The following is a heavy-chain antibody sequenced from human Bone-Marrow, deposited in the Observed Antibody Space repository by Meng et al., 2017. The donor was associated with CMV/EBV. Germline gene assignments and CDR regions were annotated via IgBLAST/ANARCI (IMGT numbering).Heavy chain of an antibody. CDR1: GFTVSSNY. CDR3: AKGSSGSPGTDY. Sequence: GESLKISCAASGFTVSSNYMSWVRQAPGKGLEWVSVIYSGGSTYYADSVKGRFTISRDNSKNTLYLQMNSLRAEDTAVYYCAKGSSGSPGTDYWGQGTLVTVSS. J-gene: IGHJ4*02. D-gene: IGHD1-26*01. CDR2: IYSGGST. V-gene: IGHV3-53*05.